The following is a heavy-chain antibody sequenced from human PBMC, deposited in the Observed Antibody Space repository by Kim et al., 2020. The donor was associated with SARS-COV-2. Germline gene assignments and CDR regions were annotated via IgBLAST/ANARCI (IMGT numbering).Heavy chain of an antibody. CDR1: GFTFSSYS. CDR3: ARSTYCSGGSCYVLFDY. Sequence: GGSLRLSCAASGFTFSSYSMNWVRQAPGKGLEWVSSISSSSSYIYYADSVKGRFTISRDNAKNSLYLQMNSLRAEDTAVYYCARSTYCSGGSCYVLFDYWGQGTLVTVSS. D-gene: IGHD2-15*01. CDR2: ISSSSSYI. V-gene: IGHV3-21*01. J-gene: IGHJ4*02.